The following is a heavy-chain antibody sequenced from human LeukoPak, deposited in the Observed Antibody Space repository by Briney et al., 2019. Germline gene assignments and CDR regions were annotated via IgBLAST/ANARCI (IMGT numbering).Heavy chain of an antibody. D-gene: IGHD5-12*01. CDR1: GFTVSSNY. V-gene: IGHV3-66*01. CDR2: IYSGGGT. CDR3: ARDSGYDSGLDY. J-gene: IGHJ4*02. Sequence: GGSLRLSCAASGFTVSSNYMSWVRQAPGKGLEWVSVIYSGGGTYYADSVKGRFTISRDNSKNTLYLQMNSLRAEDTAVYYCARDSGYDSGLDYWGQGTLVTVSS.